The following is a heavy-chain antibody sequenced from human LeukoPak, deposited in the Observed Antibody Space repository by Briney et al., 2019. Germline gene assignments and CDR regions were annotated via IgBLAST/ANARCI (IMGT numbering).Heavy chain of an antibody. J-gene: IGHJ4*02. Sequence: GGSLRLSCVASGFIFNTHGMHWVRQAPGKGLEWVAFISFDGAIEDYVDSVKGRFTISRDNSKDMLYLQMDSLRAVDTAVYYCAKGRGSYVLDSWGQGSLVIVSA. CDR2: ISFDGAIE. CDR1: GFIFNTHG. D-gene: IGHD1-26*01. V-gene: IGHV3-30*18. CDR3: AKGRGSYVLDS.